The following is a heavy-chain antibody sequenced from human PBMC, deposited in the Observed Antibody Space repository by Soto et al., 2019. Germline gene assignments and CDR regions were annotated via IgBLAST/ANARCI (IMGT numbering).Heavy chain of an antibody. CDR1: GGSISSYY. D-gene: IGHD2-15*01. Sequence: SETLSLTCTVSGGSISSYYWSWIRQPPGKGLEWIGYIYYSGSTNYNPSLKSRVTISVDTSKNQFSLKLSSVTAADTAVYYCARLGGYDHYYMDVWGKGTTVTV. CDR2: IYYSGST. J-gene: IGHJ6*03. V-gene: IGHV4-59*01. CDR3: ARLGGYDHYYMDV.